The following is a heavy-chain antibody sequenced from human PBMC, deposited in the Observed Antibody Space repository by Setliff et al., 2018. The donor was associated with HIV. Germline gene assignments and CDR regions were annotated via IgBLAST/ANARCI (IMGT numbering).Heavy chain of an antibody. D-gene: IGHD3-22*01. V-gene: IGHV4-4*02. CDR3: ARLAHPRAHQDSTGVFDY. Sequence: SETLSLTCAVSGDSISGRNWWNWVRQPPGKGLEWIGEISQSGATNLNPSLKNRVTMSVDKSNNQYSLKLTSVTATDTAIYYCARLAHPRAHQDSTGVFDYWGQGALVTVSS. CDR1: GDSISGRNW. J-gene: IGHJ4*02. CDR2: ISQSGAT.